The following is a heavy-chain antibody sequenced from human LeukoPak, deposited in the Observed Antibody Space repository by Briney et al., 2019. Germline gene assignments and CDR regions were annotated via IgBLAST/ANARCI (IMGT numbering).Heavy chain of an antibody. V-gene: IGHV3-7*01. D-gene: IGHD3-10*01. CDR1: GFTFSSYW. Sequence: GGSLRLSCAASGFTFSSYWMCWVRQAPGKGLEWVANIKQDGSEKYYVDSVKGRFTISRDNAKNSLYLQMNSLRAEDTAVYYCAVPDGSGTYHHPFDYWGQGTLVTVSS. CDR3: AVPDGSGTYHHPFDY. CDR2: IKQDGSEK. J-gene: IGHJ4*02.